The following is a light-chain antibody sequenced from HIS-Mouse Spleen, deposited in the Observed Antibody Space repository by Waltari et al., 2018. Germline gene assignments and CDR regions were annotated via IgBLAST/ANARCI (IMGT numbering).Light chain of an antibody. V-gene: IGKV1-9*01. Sequence: DIQLTQSPSFLSASVGDRVTITCSASQGISSYLAWYQQKPGNAPKLLIHAASTLPSRVPSRFSGSGSGTECTLTISSLQPEDFATYCCQQLKSYPQETFGGGTKVEIK. CDR3: QQLKSYPQET. CDR1: QGISSY. CDR2: AAS. J-gene: IGKJ4*02.